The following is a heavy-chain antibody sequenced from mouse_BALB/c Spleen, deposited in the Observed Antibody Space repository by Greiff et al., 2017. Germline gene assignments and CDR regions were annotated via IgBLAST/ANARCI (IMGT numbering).Heavy chain of an antibody. D-gene: IGHD1-2*01. CDR2: IRLKSNNYAT. Sequence: EVQGVESGGGLVQPGGSMKLSCVASGFTFSNYWMNWVRQSPEKGLEWVAEIRLKSNNYATHYAESVKGRSTISRDDSKSSVYLQMNNLRAEDTGIYYCTREGGYPFMDYWGQGTSVTVSS. CDR1: GFTFSNYW. CDR3: TREGGYPFMDY. V-gene: IGHV6-6*02. J-gene: IGHJ4*01.